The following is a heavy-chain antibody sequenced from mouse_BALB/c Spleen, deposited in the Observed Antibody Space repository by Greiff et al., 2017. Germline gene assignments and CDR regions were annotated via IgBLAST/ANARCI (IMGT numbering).Heavy chain of an antibody. CDR1: GFTFSSYG. CDR2: INSNGGST. D-gene: IGHD2-2*01. Sequence: EVHLVESGGGLVQPGGSLKLSCAASGFTFSSYGMSWVRQTPDKRLELVATINSNGGSTYYPDSVKGRFTISRDNAKNTLYLQMSSLKSEDTAMYYCAYGYDEDYAMDYWGQGTSVTVSS. V-gene: IGHV5-6-3*01. CDR3: AYGYDEDYAMDY. J-gene: IGHJ4*01.